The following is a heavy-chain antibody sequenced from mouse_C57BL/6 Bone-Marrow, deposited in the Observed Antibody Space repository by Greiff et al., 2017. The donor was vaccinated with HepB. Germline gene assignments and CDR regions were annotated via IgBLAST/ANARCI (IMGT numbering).Heavy chain of an antibody. Sequence: QVQLQQSGAELVRPGASVKLSCKASGYTFTDYYINWVKQRPGQGLEWIARIYPGSGNTYYNEKFKGKATLTAEKSSSTAYMQLSSLTSEDSAVYFCARHLRLRAMDYWGQGTSVTVSS. CDR3: ARHLRLRAMDY. J-gene: IGHJ4*01. CDR2: IYPGSGNT. CDR1: GYTFTDYY. D-gene: IGHD3-2*02. V-gene: IGHV1-76*01.